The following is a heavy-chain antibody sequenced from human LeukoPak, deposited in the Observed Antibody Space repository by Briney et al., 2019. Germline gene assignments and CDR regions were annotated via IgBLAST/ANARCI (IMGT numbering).Heavy chain of an antibody. Sequence: SETLSLTCAVYGGSFSGYYWSWIRQPPGKGLEWIGEINHSESTNYNPSLKSRVTISVDTSKNQFSLKLSSVTAADTAVYYCARGPRLLWFGEPQGALDYWGQGILVTVSS. CDR3: ARGPRLLWFGEPQGALDY. D-gene: IGHD3-10*01. V-gene: IGHV4-34*01. J-gene: IGHJ4*02. CDR2: INHSEST. CDR1: GGSFSGYY.